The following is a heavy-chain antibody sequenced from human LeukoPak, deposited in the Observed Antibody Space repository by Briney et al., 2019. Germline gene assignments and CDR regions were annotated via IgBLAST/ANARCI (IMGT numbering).Heavy chain of an antibody. CDR1: GGSISHYY. CDR3: ALYYYDSSGYYAPFDY. V-gene: IGHV4-59*05. CDR2: IYYSGST. D-gene: IGHD3-22*01. Sequence: SETLSLTCTASGGSISHYYWSWIRQPPGKGLEWIGSIYYSGSTYYNPSLKSRVTISVDTSKNQFSLKLSSVTAADTAVYYCALYYYDSSGYYAPFDYWGQGTLVTVSS. J-gene: IGHJ4*02.